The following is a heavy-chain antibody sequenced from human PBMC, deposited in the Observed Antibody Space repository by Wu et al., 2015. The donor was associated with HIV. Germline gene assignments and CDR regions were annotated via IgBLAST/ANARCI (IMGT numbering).Heavy chain of an antibody. CDR2: IHPSVGSP. CDR3: ARSYCSGDCYADY. CDR1: GYTFTSFY. D-gene: IGHD2-21*02. J-gene: IGHJ4*02. V-gene: IGHV1-46*01. Sequence: QIQLVQSGAEVKKPGASVKVSCKASGYTFTSFYMHWVRQAPGQGLEWMGIIHPSVGSPMYAQKFQGRVTMTRDTSTGTVYLELSTLRSEDSALYYCARSYCSGDCYADYWGQGNSGHRLL.